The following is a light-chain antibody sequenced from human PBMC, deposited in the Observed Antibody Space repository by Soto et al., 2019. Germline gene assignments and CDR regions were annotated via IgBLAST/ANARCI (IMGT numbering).Light chain of an antibody. CDR3: QQRADWPLT. V-gene: IGKV3-11*01. CDR2: AAS. J-gene: IGKJ4*01. CDR1: QSVSSY. Sequence: EIVLTQSPATLSLSPGERANLSCRGSQSVSSYLAWYQQKRGQAPRLLIYAASNRATGIPGRFSGSGSGTDFTLTISSLEPEDFAVYYCQQRADWPLTFGGGTKVEIK.